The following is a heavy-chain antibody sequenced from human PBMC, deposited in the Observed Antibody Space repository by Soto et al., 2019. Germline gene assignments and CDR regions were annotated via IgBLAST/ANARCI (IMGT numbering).Heavy chain of an antibody. J-gene: IGHJ4*02. D-gene: IGHD4-4*01. CDR1: GFTFTSSA. CDR3: VAGVIGSNYLFDY. V-gene: IGHV1-58*01. CDR2: IVVGSGNT. Sequence: QMQLVQSGPEVKKPGTSVKVSCKASGFTFTSSAVQWVRQARGQRLEWIGWIVVGSGNTNYAQKFQERVTITRDMSTSTAYMELSSLRSEGTAVYYCVAGVIGSNYLFDYWGQGTLVTVSS.